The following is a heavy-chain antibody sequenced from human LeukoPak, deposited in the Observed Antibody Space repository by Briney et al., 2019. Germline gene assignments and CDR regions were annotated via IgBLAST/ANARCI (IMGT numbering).Heavy chain of an antibody. D-gene: IGHD6-13*01. CDR1: GGSISSSSYY. V-gene: IGHV4-39*01. J-gene: IGHJ6*02. CDR2: IYYSGST. Sequence: PETLSLTCTVSGGSISSSSYYWGWIRQPPGKGLEWIGSIYYSGSTYYNPSLKSRVTISVDTSKNQFSLKLSSVTAADTAVYYCARLGSSSWYGAYYYYGMDVWGQGTTVTVSS. CDR3: ARLGSSSWYGAYYYYGMDV.